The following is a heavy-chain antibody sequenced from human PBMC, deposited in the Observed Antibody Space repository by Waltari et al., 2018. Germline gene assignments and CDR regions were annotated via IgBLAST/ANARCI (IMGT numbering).Heavy chain of an antibody. CDR3: ARLERETVASISILAEYFQH. D-gene: IGHD3-3*02. CDR1: GASLTGYY. V-gene: IGHV4-59*12. J-gene: IGHJ1*01. Sequence: QVLLQASGPRQVKPSETLSLTCSVSGASLTGYYWAWIRPPPGKALEWIGDVFPSGSRNYNPSLESRVTIAVDTSKNQFSLTLQSVTAADTAVYFCARLERETVASISILAEYFQHWGQGAPVTVS. CDR2: VFPSGSR.